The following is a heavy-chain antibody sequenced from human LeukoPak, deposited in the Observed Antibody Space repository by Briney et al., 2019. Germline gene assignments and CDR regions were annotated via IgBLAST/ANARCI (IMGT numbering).Heavy chain of an antibody. J-gene: IGHJ6*03. CDR2: INPNSGGT. CDR3: ARGPTGTTNYYYYYMDV. CDR1: GYTFTGYY. D-gene: IGHD4-17*01. Sequence: ASVKVSCKASGYTFTGYYMHWVRQAPGQGLEWMGWINPNSGGTNYAQKFQGRVTMTRDTSISTAYMELSRLRSDDTAVYYCARGPTGTTNYYYYYMDVWGKGTTVTVSS. V-gene: IGHV1-2*02.